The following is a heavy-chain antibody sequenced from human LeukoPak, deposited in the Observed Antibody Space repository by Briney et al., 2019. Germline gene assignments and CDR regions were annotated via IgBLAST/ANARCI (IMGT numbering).Heavy chain of an antibody. CDR3: ARTLLLRFRNWFDP. J-gene: IGHJ5*02. Sequence: ASVKVSCKASGYTFTSYDTNWVRQATGQGLEWMGWMNPNSGNTGYAQKFQGRVTMTRNTSISTAYMELSSLRSEDTAVYYCARTLLLRFRNWFDPWGQGTLVTVSS. V-gene: IGHV1-8*01. CDR1: GYTFTSYD. CDR2: MNPNSGNT. D-gene: IGHD3-22*01.